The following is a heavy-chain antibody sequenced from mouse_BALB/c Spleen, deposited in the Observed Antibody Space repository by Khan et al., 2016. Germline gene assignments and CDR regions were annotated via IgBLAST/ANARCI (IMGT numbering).Heavy chain of an antibody. CDR3: ERNDDDSPARWYVDV. CDR1: GYTFTNYG. V-gene: IGHV9-1*02. J-gene: IGHJ1*01. CDR2: INTYTGEP. D-gene: IGHD2-3*01. Sequence: QIQLVQSGPELKKPGETVKISCKASGYTFTNYGMNWVKQAPGKGLKWMGWINTYTGEPTYADDFKGRFAFSLETSASTAYLQINNLKNEDMATXFCERNDDDSPARWYVDVWGAGTTVTVSS.